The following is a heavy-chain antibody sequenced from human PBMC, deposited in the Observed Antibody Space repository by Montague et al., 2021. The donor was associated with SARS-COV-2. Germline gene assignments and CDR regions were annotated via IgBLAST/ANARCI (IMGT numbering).Heavy chain of an antibody. V-gene: IGHV4-39*01. D-gene: IGHD4-17*01. CDR1: GGSIRTSSYY. CDR2: IYYSGST. Sequence: SQTLSLTCTVSGGSIRTSSYYWGWIRQPPGKGLDWIGSIYYSGSTYYNPSLKSRVTISVDTSKNQFSLKLSSVTAADTAVYYCAMRGGALDAFDIWGQGTMVFVSS. J-gene: IGHJ3*02. CDR3: AMRGGALDAFDI.